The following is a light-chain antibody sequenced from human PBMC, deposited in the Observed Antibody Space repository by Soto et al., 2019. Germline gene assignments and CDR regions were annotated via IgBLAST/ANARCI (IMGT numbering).Light chain of an antibody. CDR2: DAS. CDR3: QQYNSYKT. V-gene: IGKV1-5*01. CDR1: QSISSW. J-gene: IGKJ1*01. Sequence: DIQMTQSPSTLSASVGDRVTITCRASQSISSWLAWYQQKPGKAPKLLIYDASSLESGVPSRFSGSGSGTEFTITISSLQPDDFATYYCQQYNSYKTFGQGTRWISN.